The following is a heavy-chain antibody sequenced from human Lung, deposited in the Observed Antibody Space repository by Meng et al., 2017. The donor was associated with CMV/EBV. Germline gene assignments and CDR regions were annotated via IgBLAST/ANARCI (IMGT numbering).Heavy chain of an antibody. V-gene: IGHV4-31*03. Sequence: CTVSGDSLSSSAHSWPSIRPLPGKGLEWIAYIYYSGSTYSNPSLKSRVTISVETSKNQFSLRLISVTAADTAVYYCARLGGFLNWFDPWGQGTLVTVSS. CDR3: ARLGGFLNWFDP. CDR2: IYYSGST. D-gene: IGHD2-15*01. CDR1: GDSLSSSAHS. J-gene: IGHJ5*02.